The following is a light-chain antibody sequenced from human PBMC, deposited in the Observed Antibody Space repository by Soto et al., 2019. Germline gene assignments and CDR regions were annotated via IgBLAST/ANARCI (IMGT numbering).Light chain of an antibody. V-gene: IGKV4-1*01. CDR2: WAS. Sequence: DIVMTQSPDSLAVSPGERATFNCKSSQSLLFSTNNKNYLAWYQQKFGQPPKLLIYWASARDSGVPDRFSASGSETNFTLTISSLQAEDVAVYYCQQYFATPLTFGGGTWVEI. CDR1: QSLLFSTNNKNY. CDR3: QQYFATPLT. J-gene: IGKJ4*01.